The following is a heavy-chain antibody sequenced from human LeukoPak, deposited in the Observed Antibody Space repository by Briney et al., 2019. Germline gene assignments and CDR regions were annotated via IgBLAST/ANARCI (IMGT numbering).Heavy chain of an antibody. D-gene: IGHD4/OR15-4a*01. CDR1: GFTFSSYW. J-gene: IGHJ3*02. Sequence: PGGSLRLSCAASGFTFSSYWMNWVRQAPGKGLGWVANIKQDGSEKYYVDAVKGRFTISRDNAKDSLYLQMNSLRAEDTAVYYCARGRYGGASDIWGQGTMVTVSS. CDR3: ARGRYGGASDI. CDR2: IKQDGSEK. V-gene: IGHV3-7*01.